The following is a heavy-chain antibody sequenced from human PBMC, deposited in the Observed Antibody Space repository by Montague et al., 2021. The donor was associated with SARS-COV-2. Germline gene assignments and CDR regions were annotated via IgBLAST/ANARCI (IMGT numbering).Heavy chain of an antibody. Sequence: TLSLTCTVSGGSISYGSYFWIWLRQPTGKGLEWFGCLHTSGXTXYXXSLKSRVAISIDTSKDQLSLELRSVTAADTAVYYCASSHCGGDCYSGQGTLVTVSS. CDR2: LHTSGXT. J-gene: IGHJ4*02. CDR1: GGSISYGSYF. D-gene: IGHD2-21*02. CDR3: ASSHCGGDCY. V-gene: IGHV4-61*02.